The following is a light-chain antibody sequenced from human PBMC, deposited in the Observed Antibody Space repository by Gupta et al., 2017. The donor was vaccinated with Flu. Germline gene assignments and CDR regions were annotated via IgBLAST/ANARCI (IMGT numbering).Light chain of an antibody. J-gene: IGLJ1*01. CDR1: SSDIGAYNL. CDR2: EIT. V-gene: IGLV2-14*01. CDR3: SSYTTISTGV. Sequence: QPALTQPASVSGSPGQSITISCTGTSSDIGAYNLVSWYQQHPGKAPKLIIYEITNRPPGVSTRFSCSKSGNTASLTISGLQAEDEADYYCSSYTTISTGVFGTGTKVTVL.